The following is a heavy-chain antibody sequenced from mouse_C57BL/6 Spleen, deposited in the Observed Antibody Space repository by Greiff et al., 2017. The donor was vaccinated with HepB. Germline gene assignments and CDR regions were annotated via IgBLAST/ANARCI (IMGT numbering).Heavy chain of an antibody. CDR1: GYSFTGYY. Sequence: EVKLQESGPELVKPGASVKISCKASGYSFTGYYMNWVKQSPEKSLEWIGEINPSTGGTTYNQKFKAKATLTVDKSSSTAYMQLKSLTSEDSAVYYCARRWDDYWGQGTTLTVSS. V-gene: IGHV1-42*01. J-gene: IGHJ2*01. CDR2: INPSTGGT. D-gene: IGHD1-1*02. CDR3: ARRWDDY.